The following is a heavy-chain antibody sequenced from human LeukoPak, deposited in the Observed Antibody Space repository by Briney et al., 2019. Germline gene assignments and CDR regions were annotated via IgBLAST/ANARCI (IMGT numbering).Heavy chain of an antibody. CDR3: ASWNRDIVVVPAAIGGMHV. CDR1: GGTFSVYA. CDR2: IIPIFGTA. J-gene: IGHJ6*04. D-gene: IGHD2-2*02. V-gene: IGHV1-69*01. Sequence: SVKVSFKASGGTFSVYAISWVRQAPGQGLEWMGGIIPIFGTANYAQKFQGRVTITADESTSTAYMELSSLRSEDTAVYYCASWNRDIVVVPAAIGGMHVWGKGTTVTVSS.